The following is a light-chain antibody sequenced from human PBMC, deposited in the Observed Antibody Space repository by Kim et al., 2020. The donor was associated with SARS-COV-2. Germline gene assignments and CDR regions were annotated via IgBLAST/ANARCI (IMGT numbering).Light chain of an antibody. V-gene: IGLV4-69*01. CDR1: SGHSSNA. CDR2: LNSDGSH. J-gene: IGLJ2*01. Sequence: LGGSLTLTFTLSSGHSSNAFACHQQQPEKGPRYLMMLNSDGSHSKGDGIPDRFPGSSSGAERYRTISSLQSENEADYYCQTWGTVVFGGGTQLTVL. CDR3: QTWGTVV.